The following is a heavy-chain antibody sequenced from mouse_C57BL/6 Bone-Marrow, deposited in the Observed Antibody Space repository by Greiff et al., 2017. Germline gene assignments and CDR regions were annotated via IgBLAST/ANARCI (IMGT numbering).Heavy chain of an antibody. CDR2: ISSGSSNI. CDR3: ASGTGRVYFDY. Sequence: VQLKESGGGLVKPGGSLKLSCAASGFTFSDYGMHWVRQAPEKGLEWVAYISSGSSNIYYADTVKGRFTISRNNAKNTLFLQMTSLRSEDTAMYYCASGTGRVYFDYWGQGTTLTVSS. J-gene: IGHJ2*01. CDR1: GFTFSDYG. D-gene: IGHD3-3*01. V-gene: IGHV5-17*01.